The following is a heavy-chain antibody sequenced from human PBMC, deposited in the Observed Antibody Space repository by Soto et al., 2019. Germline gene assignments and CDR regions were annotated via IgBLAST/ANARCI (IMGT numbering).Heavy chain of an antibody. Sequence: GGSLRLSCAASGFTFSSYGMHWVRQAPGKGLEWVAVIWYDGSNKYYADSVKGRFTISRDNSKNTLYLQMNSLRAEDTAVYYCASIVVVPAAIERDRRDDAFDIWGQGTMVTVSS. V-gene: IGHV3-33*01. CDR2: IWYDGSNK. J-gene: IGHJ3*02. D-gene: IGHD2-2*02. CDR3: ASIVVVPAAIERDRRDDAFDI. CDR1: GFTFSSYG.